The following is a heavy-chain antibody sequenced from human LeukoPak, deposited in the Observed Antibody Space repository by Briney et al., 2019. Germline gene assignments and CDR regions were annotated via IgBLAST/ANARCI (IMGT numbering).Heavy chain of an antibody. CDR1: GFTFSSYS. V-gene: IGHV3-21*01. CDR3: AGGVGWNQGGVDY. J-gene: IGHJ4*02. CDR2: ISSSSSYI. Sequence: GGSLRLSCAASGFTFSSYSMNWVRQAPGKGLEWVSSISSSSSYIYYADSVKGRFTISRDNAKNSLYLQMNSLRAEDTAVYYCAGGVGWNQGGVDYWGQGTLVTVSS. D-gene: IGHD1-14*01.